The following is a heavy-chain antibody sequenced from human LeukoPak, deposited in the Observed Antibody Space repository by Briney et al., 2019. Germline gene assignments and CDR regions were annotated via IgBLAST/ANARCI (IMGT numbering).Heavy chain of an antibody. V-gene: IGHV4-30-2*01. D-gene: IGHD5-12*01. J-gene: IGHJ5*02. CDR2: IYHSGST. CDR1: GGSISSGGYS. Sequence: SQTLSLTCAVSGGSISSGGYSWSWIRQPPGKGLEWIGYIYHSGSTYYNPSLKSRVTISVDRSKNQFSLKLSSVTAAVTAVYYCARGRYSGYVDWFDPWGQGTLVTVSS. CDR3: ARGRYSGYVDWFDP.